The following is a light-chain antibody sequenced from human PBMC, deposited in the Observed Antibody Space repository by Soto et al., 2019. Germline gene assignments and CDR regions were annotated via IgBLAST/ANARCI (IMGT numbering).Light chain of an antibody. CDR1: SSDVGGYNY. Sequence: SALPQPASLSGSPGQSLTISCTGTSSDVGGYNYVSWYQQHPGKAPKLMIYDVSNRPSGVSNRFSGSKSGNTASLTISGLQAEDEADYYCSSYTSSSPYVFGTGTKVTVL. CDR2: DVS. J-gene: IGLJ1*01. CDR3: SSYTSSSPYV. V-gene: IGLV2-14*01.